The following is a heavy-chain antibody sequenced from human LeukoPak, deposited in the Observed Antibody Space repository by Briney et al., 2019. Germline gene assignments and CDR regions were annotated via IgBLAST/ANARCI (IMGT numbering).Heavy chain of an antibody. V-gene: IGHV3-74*03. CDR1: RISLTSYW. Sequence: GGSLRLSCAGSRISLTSYWIHWVREAPGRGLVWVSRINRDGSSTEYADYVKGRLTISRDNAKNTVYLQMNSLRGEDTDVYYWAREKLEPSSHSFDPWGQGPLVTVSS. CDR3: AREKLEPSSHSFDP. CDR2: INRDGSST. D-gene: IGHD6-6*01. J-gene: IGHJ5*02.